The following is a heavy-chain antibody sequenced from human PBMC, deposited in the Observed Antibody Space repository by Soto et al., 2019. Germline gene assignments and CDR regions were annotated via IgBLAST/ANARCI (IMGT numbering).Heavy chain of an antibody. Sequence: SVKVSCKASGGTFSSYAISWVRQAPGQGLEWMGGIIPIFGTANYAQKFQGRVTITADESTSTAYMELSSLRSEDTAVYYCARAQVGATINYYYYYGMDVWGQGTTVTVSS. J-gene: IGHJ6*02. CDR3: ARAQVGATINYYYYYGMDV. D-gene: IGHD1-26*01. CDR1: GGTFSSYA. V-gene: IGHV1-69*13. CDR2: IIPIFGTA.